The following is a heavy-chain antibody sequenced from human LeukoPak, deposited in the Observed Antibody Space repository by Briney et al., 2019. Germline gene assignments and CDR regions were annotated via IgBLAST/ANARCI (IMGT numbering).Heavy chain of an antibody. V-gene: IGHV4-4*07. CDR3: ARDRSSSYTRDWFDP. J-gene: IGHJ5*02. CDR1: GGSISSYY. CDR2: IYTSGST. Sequence: SETLSLTCTVSGGSISSYYWTWIRQPAGKGLEWIGRIYTSGSTNYNPSLKSRVTMSVDTSKKQFSLKLSSVTAADTAVYYCARDRSSSYTRDWFDPWGQGVLVTVSS. D-gene: IGHD6-13*01.